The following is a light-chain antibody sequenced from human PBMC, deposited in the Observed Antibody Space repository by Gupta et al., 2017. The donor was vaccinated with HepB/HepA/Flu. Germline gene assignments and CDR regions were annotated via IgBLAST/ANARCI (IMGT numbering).Light chain of an antibody. Sequence: EIVMTQSPATPSVSPGERVTLSCRASHSVNRHLAWYQQKPGQAPRLLIYGSSVRATGVPTRFSASGSETEFTLAISSLQSRDFAVYYCQQYNDWPLTFGGGTKVEI. J-gene: IGKJ4*01. V-gene: IGKV3-15*01. CDR2: GSS. CDR3: QQYNDWPLT. CDR1: HSVNRH.